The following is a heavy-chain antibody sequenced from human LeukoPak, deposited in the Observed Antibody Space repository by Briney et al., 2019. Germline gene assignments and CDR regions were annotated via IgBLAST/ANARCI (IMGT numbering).Heavy chain of an antibody. CDR2: INVGNGNT. CDR1: GYSFSTYA. V-gene: IGHV1-3*01. J-gene: IGHJ4*02. Sequence: ASVKVSCKPSGYSFSTYAMQWVRQAPGQRLEWMGWINVGNGNTKYSQKFQGGVTLTRDTSASTAYMELSSLRSEDTAVYYCARDNGDYYGSGSFDYWGQGTLVTVSS. D-gene: IGHD3-10*01. CDR3: ARDNGDYYGSGSFDY.